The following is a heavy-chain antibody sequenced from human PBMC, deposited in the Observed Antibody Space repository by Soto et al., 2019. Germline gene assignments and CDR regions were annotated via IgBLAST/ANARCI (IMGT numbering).Heavy chain of an antibody. D-gene: IGHD3-10*01. CDR2: ISHSGSST. Sequence: EVQLLESGGGLVQPGGSLRLSCAASGATFTNFAMNWVRQAPGKGLEWVAGISHSGSSTYYADSVKGRFTVSRDNSMDTLYLQLNSLRADDTAVYYCAKGSWVHHGSEGGNWLDPWGQGTLVTVSS. V-gene: IGHV3-23*01. CDR3: AKGSWVHHGSEGGNWLDP. CDR1: GATFTNFA. J-gene: IGHJ5*02.